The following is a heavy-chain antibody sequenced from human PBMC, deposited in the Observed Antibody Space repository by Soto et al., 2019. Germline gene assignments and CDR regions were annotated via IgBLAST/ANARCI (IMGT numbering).Heavy chain of an antibody. V-gene: IGHV1-2*02. Sequence: PSVKVSCKISGHTLTELSIHWVRQAPGKGPEWMGEIGPESGATRYAQRFQGRVTMTRDMSITTVYMELNNLSPDDTAVYYCGRGRSGQIVVFYWGQGTPVTVSS. CDR1: GHTLTELS. D-gene: IGHD1-26*01. J-gene: IGHJ4*02. CDR2: IGPESGAT. CDR3: GRGRSGQIVVFY.